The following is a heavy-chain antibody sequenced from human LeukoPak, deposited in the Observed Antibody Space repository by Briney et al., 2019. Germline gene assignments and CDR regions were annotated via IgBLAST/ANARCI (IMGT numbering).Heavy chain of an antibody. CDR2: IYYSGST. CDR3: ARIQGMVQGVIISNNWFDP. V-gene: IGHV4-59*01. Sequence: SETLSLTCTVSGGSISSYYWSWIRQPPGKGLEWIGYIYYSGSTNYNPSLKSRVTISVDTSKNQFSLKLSSVTAADTAVYYCARIQGMVQGVIISNNWFDPWGQGTLVTVSS. J-gene: IGHJ5*02. D-gene: IGHD3-10*01. CDR1: GGSISSYY.